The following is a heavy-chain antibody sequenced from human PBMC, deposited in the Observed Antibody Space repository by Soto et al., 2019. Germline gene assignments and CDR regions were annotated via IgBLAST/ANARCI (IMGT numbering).Heavy chain of an antibody. D-gene: IGHD4-17*01. CDR2: INPSGGST. J-gene: IGHJ2*01. V-gene: IGHV1-46*01. Sequence: QVQLVQSGAEVKKPGASVKVSCKASGYTFTSYYMHWVRQAPGQGLEWMGIINPSGGSTSYAQKCQGRVTMTRDTSTSTVYMELSSLRSEDTAVYYCARDGGYGGGYWYFDLWGRGTLVTVSS. CDR3: ARDGGYGGGYWYFDL. CDR1: GYTFTSYY.